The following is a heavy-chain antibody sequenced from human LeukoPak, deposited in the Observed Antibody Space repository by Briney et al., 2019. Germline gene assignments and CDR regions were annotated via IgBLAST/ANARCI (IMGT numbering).Heavy chain of an antibody. D-gene: IGHD6-19*01. CDR3: ARDSSSGWFTSLDP. J-gene: IGHJ5*02. CDR2: IYYSGSA. CDR1: GGSISSSTYY. Sequence: SETLSLTCTVSGGSISSSTYYWGWIRQPPGKGLEWIGTIYYSGSAYYNPSLKSRVTISVDTSKNRFSLKVSSGTAADTAVYYCARDSSSGWFTSLDPWGQGTLVTVSS. V-gene: IGHV4-39*07.